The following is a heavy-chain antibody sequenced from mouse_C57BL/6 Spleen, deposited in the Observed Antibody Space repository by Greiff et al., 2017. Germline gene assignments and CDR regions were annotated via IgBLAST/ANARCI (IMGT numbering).Heavy chain of an antibody. CDR1: GYTFTSYW. CDR2: INPSNGGT. CDR3: ARGPYGSSYWYFDV. J-gene: IGHJ1*03. Sequence: QVQLKESGTELVKPGASVKLSCKASGYTFTSYWMHWVKQRPGQGLEWIGNINPSNGGTNYNEKFKSKATLTVDKSSSTAYMQLSSLTSEDSAVYYCARGPYGSSYWYFDVWGTGTTVTVSS. V-gene: IGHV1-53*01. D-gene: IGHD1-1*01.